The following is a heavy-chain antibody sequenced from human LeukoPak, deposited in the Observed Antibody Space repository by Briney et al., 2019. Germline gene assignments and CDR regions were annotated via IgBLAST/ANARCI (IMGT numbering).Heavy chain of an antibody. Sequence: PSETLSLTCTVSGGSISGLYWNWIRQPAEKGLEWIGRIYSSGSTNYNPSLKSRVTMSVDTSKNQFSLKLSSVTAADTAVYYCARVTYSASSISVDGSDIWGQGTMVTVSS. CDR1: GGSISGLY. CDR3: ARVTYSASSISVDGSDI. D-gene: IGHD6-6*01. J-gene: IGHJ3*02. CDR2: IYSSGST. V-gene: IGHV4-4*07.